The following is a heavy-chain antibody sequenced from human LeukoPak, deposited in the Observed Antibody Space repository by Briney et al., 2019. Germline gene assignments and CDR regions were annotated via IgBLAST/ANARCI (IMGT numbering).Heavy chain of an antibody. J-gene: IGHJ6*03. Sequence: SETLSLTCAVYGGSFSGYYWGWIRQPPGKGLEWIGEINHSGSTNYNPSLKSPVTISVDMSKNQFSLKLSSVTAADTAVYYCARRRPYYYGSGGGNYYYYYMDVWGKGTTVTISS. D-gene: IGHD3-10*01. V-gene: IGHV4-34*01. CDR2: INHSGST. CDR3: ARRRPYYYGSGGGNYYYYYMDV. CDR1: GGSFSGYY.